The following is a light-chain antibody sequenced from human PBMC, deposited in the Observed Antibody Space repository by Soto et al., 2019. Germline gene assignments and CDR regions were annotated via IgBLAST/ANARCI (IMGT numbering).Light chain of an antibody. Sequence: SVLTQPPSVSGAPGQRVTISCTGSSPNIGAGYDVHWYQQLPGTAPKLLIYGNSNRPSGVPDRFSGSKSGTSASLAITGLQAEDEADYYCQSYDSSLSAHNYVFGTGTKVTVL. V-gene: IGLV1-40*01. CDR1: SPNIGAGYD. J-gene: IGLJ1*01. CDR3: QSYDSSLSAHNYV. CDR2: GNS.